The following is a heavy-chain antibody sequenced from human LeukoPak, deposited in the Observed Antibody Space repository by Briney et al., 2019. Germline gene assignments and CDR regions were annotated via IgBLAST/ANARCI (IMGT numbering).Heavy chain of an antibody. Sequence: PSETLSLTCTVSGGSISSYYWRWIRQPPGKGLEWIGYIFYSGSTNYNPSLKSRVTISVDTSKNQFSLKLSSVTAADTAVYYCARGAGSGSSGFDIWGQGTMVTVSS. V-gene: IGHV4-59*01. J-gene: IGHJ3*02. D-gene: IGHD3-10*01. CDR2: IFYSGST. CDR1: GGSISSYY. CDR3: ARGAGSGSSGFDI.